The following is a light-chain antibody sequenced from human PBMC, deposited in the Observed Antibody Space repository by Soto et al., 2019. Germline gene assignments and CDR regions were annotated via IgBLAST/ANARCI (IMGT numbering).Light chain of an antibody. CDR2: GTS. Sequence: EFVLTQSPGKLSLSPGERATLSCRASHSISRGFLAWYQQKPGQAPRLLIYGTSNRGTGIPARFSGSEYGTDFTLTISRLEPEDCAVYYRQQVGSSPPITFGGGNKVEIK. CDR3: QQVGSSPPIT. J-gene: IGKJ4*01. V-gene: IGKV3-20*01. CDR1: HSISRGF.